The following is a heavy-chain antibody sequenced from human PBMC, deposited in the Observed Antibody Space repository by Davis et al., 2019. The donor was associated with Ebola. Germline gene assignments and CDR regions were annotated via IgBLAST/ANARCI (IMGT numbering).Heavy chain of an antibody. CDR1: GFTFSGSA. Sequence: GESLKISCAASGFTFSGSAMHWVRQASGKGLEWVGRIRSKANSYATAYAASVKGRFTISRDDSKNTLYLQMNSLRAEDTAVYYCAKVATVIPTYYYYGMDVWGQGTTVTVSS. CDR3: AKVATVIPTYYYYGMDV. V-gene: IGHV3-73*01. D-gene: IGHD3-22*01. J-gene: IGHJ6*02. CDR2: IRSKANSYAT.